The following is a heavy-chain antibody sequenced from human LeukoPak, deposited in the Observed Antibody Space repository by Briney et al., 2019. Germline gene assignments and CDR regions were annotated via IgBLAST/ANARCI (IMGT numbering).Heavy chain of an antibody. CDR3: ATTTIRLGY. J-gene: IGHJ4*02. D-gene: IGHD1-26*01. CDR2: MYYCGST. V-gene: IGHV4-39*07. Sequence: SETLSLTCTVSGGSISISSHYWGWSRQPPGKGLEWIGRMYYCGSTYHNPPVNSRVTISVDTSKHQSSLKLSSVTAADTAVYYCATTTIRLGYWGQGTLVTVSS. CDR1: GGSISISSHY.